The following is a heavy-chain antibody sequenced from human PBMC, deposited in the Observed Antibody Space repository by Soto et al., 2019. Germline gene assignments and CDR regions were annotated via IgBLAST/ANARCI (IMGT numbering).Heavy chain of an antibody. CDR1: GGSISSYY. CDR3: ARGTHQQPPNYDYIFFSYRNDY. D-gene: IGHD3-16*01. CDR2: IYYSGST. Sequence: SETLSLTCTVSGGSISSYYWSWIRQPPGKGLEWIGYIYYSGSTNYNPSLKSRVTISVDTTKNQFSLKLSSVTAADTAVYYCARGTHQQPPNYDYIFFSYRNDY. V-gene: IGHV4-59*01. J-gene: IGHJ4*01.